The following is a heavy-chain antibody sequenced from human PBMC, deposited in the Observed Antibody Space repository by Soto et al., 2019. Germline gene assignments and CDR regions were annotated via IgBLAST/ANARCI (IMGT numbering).Heavy chain of an antibody. D-gene: IGHD4-4*01. J-gene: IGHJ4*02. CDR1: GFDFSGSE. CDR2: ITGSGGVM. V-gene: IGHV3-48*03. Sequence: EVKLVESGGALVQPGGSLRLSCTASGFDFSGSEMNWFRQAPGKGLEWVAYITGSGGVMFHADSVKGRFSISRDNAKNSLFLEMSDLTADDTGVYYCAREGINNYNEYYFDSWGQGTVVTVSS. CDR3: AREGINNYNEYYFDS.